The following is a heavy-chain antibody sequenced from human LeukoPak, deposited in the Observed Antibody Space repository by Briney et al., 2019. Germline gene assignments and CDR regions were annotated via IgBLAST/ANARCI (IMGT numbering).Heavy chain of an antibody. J-gene: IGHJ6*02. V-gene: IGHV3-53*01. CDR3: AREGNGGSIYYYYGMDV. CDR1: GLTFSSYA. Sequence: GGSLRLSCAASGLTFSSYAMTWVRQAPGKGLEWVSVIYSGGSTYYADSVKGRFTISRDNSKNTLYLQMNSLRAEDTAVYYCAREGNGGSIYYYYGMDVWGQGTTVTVSS. CDR2: IYSGGST. D-gene: IGHD4-23*01.